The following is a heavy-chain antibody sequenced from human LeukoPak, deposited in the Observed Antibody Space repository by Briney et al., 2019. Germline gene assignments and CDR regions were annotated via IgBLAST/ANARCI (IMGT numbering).Heavy chain of an antibody. D-gene: IGHD3-16*01. Sequence: QPGGSLRLSCAASGFTFSSYAMDWVRQAPGKGLEWVAVISYDGSNKYYADSVKGRFTISRDNAKNTLYLQMNSLRAEDTAVYYCARDFLHLGGWGQGTMVTVSS. J-gene: IGHJ3*01. V-gene: IGHV3-30*04. CDR3: ARDFLHLGG. CDR1: GFTFSSYA. CDR2: ISYDGSNK.